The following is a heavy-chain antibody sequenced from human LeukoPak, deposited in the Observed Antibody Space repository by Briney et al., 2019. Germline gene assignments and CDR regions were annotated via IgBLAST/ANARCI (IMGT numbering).Heavy chain of an antibody. D-gene: IGHD3-3*01. CDR1: GGSISSGGYY. CDR3: ARSVAPPYYDFWSGYYPKGGNYYYGMDV. Sequence: SQTLSLTCTVSGGSISSGGYYWSWIRRHPGKGLEWIGYIYYSGSTYYNPSLKSRVTISVDTSKNQFSLKLSSVTAADTAVYYCARSVAPPYYDFWSGYYPKGGNYYYGMDVWGQGTTVTVSS. V-gene: IGHV4-31*03. J-gene: IGHJ6*02. CDR2: IYYSGST.